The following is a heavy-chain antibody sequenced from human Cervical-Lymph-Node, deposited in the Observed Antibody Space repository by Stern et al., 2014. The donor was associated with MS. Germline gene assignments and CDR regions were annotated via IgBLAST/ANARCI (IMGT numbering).Heavy chain of an antibody. CDR3: AKSSGWWRLDS. CDR2: MLHSGST. J-gene: IGHJ4*02. Sequence: QVQLQESGPGLVKPSETLSLICTVSGVSIATGNYWTWVRQSPEKGLEWIGEMLHSGSTNYSPSFKSRVTMSVDKSKNQFSLKLRFVTAADTAVYFCAKSSGWWRLDSWGQGTLVSVSS. V-gene: IGHV4-4*02. CDR1: GVSIATGNY. D-gene: IGHD6-19*01.